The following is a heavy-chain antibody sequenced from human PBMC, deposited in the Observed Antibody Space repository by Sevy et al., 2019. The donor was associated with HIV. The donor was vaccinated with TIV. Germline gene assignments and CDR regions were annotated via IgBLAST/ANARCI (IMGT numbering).Heavy chain of an antibody. V-gene: IGHV6-1*01. J-gene: IGHJ4*02. CDR2: IWYRSKWDN. CDR3: VREDWGRGDS. D-gene: IGHD7-27*01. Sequence: KQSQTLSLTCVISGDSVSSDSAAWDWIRQSPSRGLEWLGRIWYRSKWDNEYADSVRSRIIINPDTSRNQFSLQLNSVTPEDTAVYYCVREDWGRGDSWGQGTLVTVSS. CDR1: GDSVSSDSAA.